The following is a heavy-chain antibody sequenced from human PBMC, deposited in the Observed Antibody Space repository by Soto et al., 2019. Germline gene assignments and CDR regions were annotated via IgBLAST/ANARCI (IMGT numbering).Heavy chain of an antibody. CDR2: INHSGST. Sequence: PSEPRSVTCGVGGGSFSGYYWSWIRQPPGKGLEWIGEINHSGSTNYNPSLKSRVTISVDTSKNQFSLKLSSVTAADTAVYYCARVLGYFDHWGQGTLVTVSS. J-gene: IGHJ4*02. D-gene: IGHD3-10*01. CDR3: ARVLGYFDH. CDR1: GGSFSGYY. V-gene: IGHV4-34*01.